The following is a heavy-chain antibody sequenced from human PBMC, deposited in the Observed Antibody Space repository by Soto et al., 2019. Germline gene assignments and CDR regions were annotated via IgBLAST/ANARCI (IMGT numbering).Heavy chain of an antibody. CDR3: ASGPSGDKVHY. D-gene: IGHD7-27*01. V-gene: IGHV4-34*01. CDR2: INHSGST. Sequence: SETLSLTCAVYGGSFSGYYWSWIRQPPGKGLEWIGEINHSGSTNYNPSLKSRVTISVDTSKNQFSLKLSSVTAADTAVYYCASGPSGDKVHYWGQGSLVPVSS. J-gene: IGHJ4*02. CDR1: GGSFSGYY.